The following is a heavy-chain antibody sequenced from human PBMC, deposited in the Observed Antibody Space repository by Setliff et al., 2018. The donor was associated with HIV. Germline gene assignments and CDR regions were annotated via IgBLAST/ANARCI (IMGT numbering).Heavy chain of an antibody. CDR2: IYSDGSS. Sequence: LRLSCAASGFTFSTYPMSWVRQAPGKGLEWVSVIYSDGSSYYADSVRGRFTISRDNYKNTLYLQMNSLRPEDTAVYYCARDSPLSHFDYWGQGILVTVSS. CDR3: ARDSPLSHFDY. V-gene: IGHV3-53*01. J-gene: IGHJ4*02. CDR1: GFTFSTYP.